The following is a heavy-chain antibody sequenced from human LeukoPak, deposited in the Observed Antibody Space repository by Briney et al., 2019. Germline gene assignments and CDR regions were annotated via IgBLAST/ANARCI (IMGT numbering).Heavy chain of an antibody. CDR2: ISYDGGDP. J-gene: IGHJ5*02. D-gene: IGHD6-13*01. V-gene: IGHV3-74*01. CDR1: GFTFSSYW. Sequence: GGSLRLSCAASGFTFSSYWMHWVRQAPGKGLVWVSRISYDGGDPSYADSVKGRFTISRDNAKNTLYLQMNSLTAEDTAVYYCARGYSSRLYNWLDPWGQGTLVTVSS. CDR3: ARGYSSRLYNWLDP.